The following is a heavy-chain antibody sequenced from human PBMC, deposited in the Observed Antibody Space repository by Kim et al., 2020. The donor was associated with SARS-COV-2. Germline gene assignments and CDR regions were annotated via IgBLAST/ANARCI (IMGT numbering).Heavy chain of an antibody. D-gene: IGHD3-9*01. J-gene: IGHJ4*02. CDR1: GFTFSSYG. CDR2: IWYDGSNK. Sequence: GGSLRLSCAASGFTFSSYGMHWVRQAPGKGLEWVAVIWYDGSNKYYADSVKGRFTISRDNSKNTLYLQMNSLRAEDTAVYYCARDMEHGLGIIRYFAQYYCDYWGQGTLGTVSS. V-gene: IGHV3-33*01. CDR3: ARDMEHGLGIIRYFAQYYCDY.